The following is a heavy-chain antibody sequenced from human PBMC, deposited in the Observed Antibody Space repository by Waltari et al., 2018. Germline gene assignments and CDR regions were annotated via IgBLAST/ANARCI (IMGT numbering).Heavy chain of an antibody. D-gene: IGHD6-13*01. CDR2: ISAYNGNT. Sequence: QVQLVQSGAEVKKPGSSVKVSCKASGGTFSSYAISWVRQAPGQGLEWMGWISAYNGNTNYAQKLQGRVTMTTDTSTSTAYMELRSLRSDDTAVYYCARDTDTSYSSSWGTFDYWGQGTLVTVSS. V-gene: IGHV1-18*01. CDR1: GGTFSSYA. CDR3: ARDTDTSYSSSWGTFDY. J-gene: IGHJ4*02.